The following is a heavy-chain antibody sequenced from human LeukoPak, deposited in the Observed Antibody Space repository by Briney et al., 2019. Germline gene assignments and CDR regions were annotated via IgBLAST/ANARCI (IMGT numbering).Heavy chain of an antibody. Sequence: GGTLRLSCAASGFTFSSYSMNWVRQAPGKGLEWVSSISSSSSYIYYADSVKGRFTISRDNAKNSLYLQMNSPRAEDTALYYCARNWANRYFDYWGQGTLVTVSS. CDR3: ARNWANRYFDY. D-gene: IGHD2-8*01. V-gene: IGHV3-21*01. CDR2: ISSSSSYI. CDR1: GFTFSSYS. J-gene: IGHJ4*02.